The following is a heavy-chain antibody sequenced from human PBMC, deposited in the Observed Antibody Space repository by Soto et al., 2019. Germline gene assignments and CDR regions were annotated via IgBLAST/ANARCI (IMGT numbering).Heavy chain of an antibody. V-gene: IGHV1-3*01. D-gene: IGHD3-3*01. Sequence: ASVKVSCKASGYTFTSYAMHWVRQAPGQRLEWMGWINAGNGNTKYSQKFQGRVTITRDTSASTAYMELSSLRSEDTAVYYCASSDYDFWSGYYDPLAEYFQHWGQGTLVTVSS. CDR2: INAGNGNT. CDR3: ASSDYDFWSGYYDPLAEYFQH. CDR1: GYTFTSYA. J-gene: IGHJ1*01.